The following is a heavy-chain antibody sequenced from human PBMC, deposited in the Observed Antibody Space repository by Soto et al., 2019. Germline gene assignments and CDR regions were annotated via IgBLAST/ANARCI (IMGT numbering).Heavy chain of an antibody. V-gene: IGHV3-33*01. CDR3: ARDACNGSRCVSYYYCMDV. J-gene: IGHJ6*03. D-gene: IGHD3-22*01. CDR2: IGYDGSNK. CDR1: GFTFSSYG. Sequence: QVQLVESGGGVVQPGRSLRLSCAASGFTFSSYGMHWVRQAPGKGLECVAVIGYDGSNKYYADSVKGRFTISRDKSKNTLYMKMKNMRAEDTAVYYCARDACNGSRCVSYYYCMDVWGKGHTVTVSS.